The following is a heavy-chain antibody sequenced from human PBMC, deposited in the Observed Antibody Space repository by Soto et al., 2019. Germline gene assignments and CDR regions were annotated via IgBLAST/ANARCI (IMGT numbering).Heavy chain of an antibody. CDR2: MNPNSGNT. CDR3: ARGPYYYDSSGYAENDY. Sequence: QVQLVQSGAEVKKPGASVKVSCKASGYTFTSYDINWVRQATGQGLEWMGWMNPNSGNTGYAQKFQGRVTMTRNTSISTAYMELSSLRSEETAVYYCARGPYYYDSSGYAENDYWGQGTLVTVSS. J-gene: IGHJ4*02. CDR1: GYTFTSYD. V-gene: IGHV1-8*01. D-gene: IGHD3-22*01.